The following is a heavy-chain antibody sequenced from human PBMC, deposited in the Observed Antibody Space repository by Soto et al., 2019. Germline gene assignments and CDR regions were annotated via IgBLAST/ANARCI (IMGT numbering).Heavy chain of an antibody. J-gene: IGHJ4*02. Sequence: SETLSLTCAVYGGSFSGYYWSWIRQPPGKGLEWIGEINRSGSTNYNPSLKSRVTISVDTSKNQFSLKLNSVTAADTAVYYCVSQALETAIFEYWGQGTLVTVSS. CDR3: VSQALETAIFEY. CDR2: INRSGST. D-gene: IGHD5-18*01. CDR1: GGSFSGYY. V-gene: IGHV4-34*01.